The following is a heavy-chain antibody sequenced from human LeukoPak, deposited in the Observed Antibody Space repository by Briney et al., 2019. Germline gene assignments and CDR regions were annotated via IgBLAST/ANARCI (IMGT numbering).Heavy chain of an antibody. CDR3: ARAGPSSSWHQFDY. Sequence: GGSLRLSCAASGFTFSSYEMNWVRQAPGKGLEWVSYISSSGSTIYYADSVKGRFTISRDNSKNTLYLQMNGLRAEDTAVYYCARAGPSSSWHQFDYWGQGTLVTVSS. CDR1: GFTFSSYE. V-gene: IGHV3-48*03. D-gene: IGHD6-13*01. J-gene: IGHJ4*02. CDR2: ISSSGSTI.